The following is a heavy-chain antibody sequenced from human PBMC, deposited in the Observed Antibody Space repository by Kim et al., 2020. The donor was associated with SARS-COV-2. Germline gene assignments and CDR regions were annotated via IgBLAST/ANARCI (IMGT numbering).Heavy chain of an antibody. CDR3: ARVKGGNSSQNDAFDI. Sequence: ASVKVSCKASGYTFTSYYMHWVRQAPGQGLEWMGIINPSGGSTSYAQKFQGRVTMTRDTSTSTVYMELSSLRSEDTAVYYCARVKGGNSSQNDAFDIWGQGTMXTVSS. J-gene: IGHJ3*02. V-gene: IGHV1-46*01. D-gene: IGHD2-21*02. CDR1: GYTFTSYY. CDR2: INPSGGST.